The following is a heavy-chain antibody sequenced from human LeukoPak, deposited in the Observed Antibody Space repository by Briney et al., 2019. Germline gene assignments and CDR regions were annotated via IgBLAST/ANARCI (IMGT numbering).Heavy chain of an antibody. CDR1: GGSISSYY. CDR3: ARRWVNDYYYGLDV. D-gene: IGHD1-26*01. V-gene: IGHV4-59*08. J-gene: IGHJ6*02. CDR2: ISYSGST. Sequence: SETLSLTCTVSGGSISSYYWNWIRQTPGKGLEWIGYISYSGSTDYNPSLKSRVTISVDTSKNQFSLKLSSVTAADTAVYYCARRWVNDYYYGLDVWGQGTTVTVSS.